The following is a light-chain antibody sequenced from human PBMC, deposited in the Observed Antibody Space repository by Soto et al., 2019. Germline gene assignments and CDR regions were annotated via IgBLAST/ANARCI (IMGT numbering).Light chain of an antibody. CDR3: QQSYNTPRA. J-gene: IGKJ1*01. CDR1: QDINNY. Sequence: DIQMTQSPSSLSASVGDRVTITCRASQDINNYLNWYQQKPGQAPKLLIYDASNLETGVPSRFSGSGSRTDFSFTISSLQPEDIATYYCQQSYNTPRAFGQGTKVEIK. V-gene: IGKV1-33*01. CDR2: DAS.